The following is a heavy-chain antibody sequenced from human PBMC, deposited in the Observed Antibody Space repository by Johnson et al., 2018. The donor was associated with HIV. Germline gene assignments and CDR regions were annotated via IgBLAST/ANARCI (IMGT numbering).Heavy chain of an antibody. D-gene: IGHD3-10*01. J-gene: IGHJ3*02. CDR1: GFTFSSYG. Sequence: QVQLVESGGGVVQPGGSLRLSCAASGFTFSSYGMHWVRQTPGKGLEWVAVISYDGSNKYYADSVKGRFTISRDNSKNTLYLQMSSLRAEDTAVYYCARGNYYGSGSYGAFDIWGQGTMVTVSS. CDR3: ARGNYYGSGSYGAFDI. CDR2: ISYDGSNK. V-gene: IGHV3-33*05.